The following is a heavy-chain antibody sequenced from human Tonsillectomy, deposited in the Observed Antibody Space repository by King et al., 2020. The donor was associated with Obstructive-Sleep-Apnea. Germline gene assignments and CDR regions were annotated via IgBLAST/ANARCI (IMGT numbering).Heavy chain of an antibody. Sequence: ITLKESGPTLVKPPQTLTLTCTFSGFSLSTSGVGVGWIRQPPGKALEWLALIYWDDDKRYSPSLKSRLTITKDTSKNQVVLTMTNMDPVDTATYYCAHSGLWQQLEQGGPIDFDYWGQGTLVTVSS. V-gene: IGHV2-5*02. CDR3: AHSGLWQQLEQGGPIDFDY. CDR1: GFSLSTSGVG. CDR2: IYWDDDK. D-gene: IGHD6-13*01. J-gene: IGHJ4*02.